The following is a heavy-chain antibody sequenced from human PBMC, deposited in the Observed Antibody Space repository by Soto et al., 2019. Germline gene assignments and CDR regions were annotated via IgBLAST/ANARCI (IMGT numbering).Heavy chain of an antibody. CDR2: IAYDGSNR. D-gene: IGHD6-13*01. CDR1: GFTFSSYA. Sequence: QVQLVDSGGGVVQPGGSLRLSCAVSGFTFSSYAMHWVRQAPGEGLEWVAVIAYDGSNRYYADSAKGRFTISRDNSKNTLYLQLSGLRPEDTAVYFCAKDRGASWFWFDSWGQGTLVTVSS. CDR3: AKDRGASWFWFDS. V-gene: IGHV3-30*18. J-gene: IGHJ5*01.